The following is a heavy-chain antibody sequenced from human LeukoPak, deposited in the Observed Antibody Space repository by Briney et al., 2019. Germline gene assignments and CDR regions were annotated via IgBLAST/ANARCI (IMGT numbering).Heavy chain of an antibody. CDR2: MNPNSGNT. Sequence: ASVKVSCKASGYTFTSYDINWVRQATGQGLEWMGWMNPNSGNTGYAQKFQGRVTMTRSTSISTAYMELSSLRSEDTAVYYCARMSSSWYSTSYDYWGQGTLVTVSS. J-gene: IGHJ4*02. CDR1: GYTFTSYD. CDR3: ARMSSSWYSTSYDY. D-gene: IGHD6-13*01. V-gene: IGHV1-8*01.